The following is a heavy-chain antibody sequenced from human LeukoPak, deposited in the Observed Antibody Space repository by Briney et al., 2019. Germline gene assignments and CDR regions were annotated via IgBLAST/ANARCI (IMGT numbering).Heavy chain of an antibody. D-gene: IGHD3-22*01. Sequence: GGSLKISCKGSGYTFTNYWIGWVRQMPGKGLEWMGIIWPSDSGTRYSPSFQGQVTISADKSISTAYLQWSSLKASDTAMYYCARLQTMMAGSFDIWGQGTMVTVSS. CDR2: IWPSDSGT. CDR3: ARLQTMMAGSFDI. V-gene: IGHV5-51*01. J-gene: IGHJ3*02. CDR1: GYTFTNYW.